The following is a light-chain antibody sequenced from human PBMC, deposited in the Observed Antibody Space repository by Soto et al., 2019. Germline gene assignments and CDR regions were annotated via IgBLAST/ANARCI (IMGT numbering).Light chain of an antibody. J-gene: IGKJ4*01. CDR2: DTS. Sequence: EIVLTQSPATLSLSPGERATLSCRASQSVENYLAWFQQKRGQAPRLLNYDTSNKAAGIPDRFSGSGSGIDFTLTICSLEPEDFAVYYCHQRYIWPPLTFGGGTKVEIK. CDR1: QSVENY. CDR3: HQRYIWPPLT. V-gene: IGKV3-11*01.